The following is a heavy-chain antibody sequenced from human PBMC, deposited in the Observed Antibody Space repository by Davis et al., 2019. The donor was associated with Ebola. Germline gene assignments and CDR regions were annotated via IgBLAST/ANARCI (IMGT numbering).Heavy chain of an antibody. V-gene: IGHV3-23*01. D-gene: IGHD3-3*01. Sequence: GESLKISCAASGFTFDDYAMHWVRQAPGEGLEWVSGINVNGANTYYTDSVKGRFTISRDNSKNTLYLQMNSLRAEDTAVYYCAKGSVTIFGVAPDYYGMDVWGKGTTVTVSS. CDR1: GFTFDDYA. CDR2: INVNGANT. J-gene: IGHJ6*04. CDR3: AKGSVTIFGVAPDYYGMDV.